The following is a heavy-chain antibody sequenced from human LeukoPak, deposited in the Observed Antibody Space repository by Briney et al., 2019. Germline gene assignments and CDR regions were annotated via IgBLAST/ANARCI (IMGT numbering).Heavy chain of an antibody. CDR3: AGTNSDYVFDY. J-gene: IGHJ4*02. Sequence: PSETLSLTCTVSGGSISSYYWSWIRQPPGKGLEWIGYIYYSGSTNYNPSLKSRVTMAVDTSKNQFSLRLNSVTAADTAVYYCAGTNSDYVFDYWSQGTLVTVSS. V-gene: IGHV4-59*08. D-gene: IGHD4-11*01. CDR1: GGSISSYY. CDR2: IYYSGST.